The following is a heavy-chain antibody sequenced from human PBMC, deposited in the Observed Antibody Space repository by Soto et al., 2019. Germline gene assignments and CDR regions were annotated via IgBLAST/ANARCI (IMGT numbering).Heavy chain of an antibody. J-gene: IGHJ1*01. V-gene: IGHV3-66*01. D-gene: IGHD1-26*01. CDR1: GLTVNSNY. CDR3: AREKGTGDWDNFFQH. Sequence: EVQLVESGGGLVQPGGSLRLSCEASGLTVNSNYMSWVRQAPGKGLGWVAVIHTGGVTYYADSVKGRFIISRDNSKNTVYLQMTSVRAEDTAVYYCAREKGTGDWDNFFQHWGQGTLVTVSS. CDR2: IHTGGVT.